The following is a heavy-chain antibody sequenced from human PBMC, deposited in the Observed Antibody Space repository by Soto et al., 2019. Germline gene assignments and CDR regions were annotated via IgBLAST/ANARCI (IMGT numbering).Heavy chain of an antibody. D-gene: IGHD2-2*01. Sequence: QVQLVESGGGLVKPGGSLRLSCAASGFIFSDYYMTWIRQAPGQGLEWVSYISSSGSTKYYADSVKGRFTISRDNAKNSLYLQMNSLMAEDTALYYCARVKEFSSTTCYERYAFDIWGQGTMVTVSS. CDR2: ISSSGSTK. CDR1: GFIFSDYY. J-gene: IGHJ3*02. CDR3: ARVKEFSSTTCYERYAFDI. V-gene: IGHV3-11*01.